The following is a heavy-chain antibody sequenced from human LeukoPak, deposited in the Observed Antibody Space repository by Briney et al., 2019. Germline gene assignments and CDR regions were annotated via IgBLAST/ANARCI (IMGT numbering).Heavy chain of an antibody. D-gene: IGHD3-16*02. CDR1: GGSFSGYY. CDR3: ARGPRTRDYVWGGYRPNNWFDP. J-gene: IGHJ5*02. V-gene: IGHV4-34*01. CDR2: INHSGSS. Sequence: SETLSLTCAVYGGSFSGYYWSWIRQPPGKGLEWIGEINHSGSSNYNPSLKSRATISVDTSKNQFSLKLSSVTAADTAVYYCARGPRTRDYVWGGYRPNNWFDPWGQGTLVTVSS.